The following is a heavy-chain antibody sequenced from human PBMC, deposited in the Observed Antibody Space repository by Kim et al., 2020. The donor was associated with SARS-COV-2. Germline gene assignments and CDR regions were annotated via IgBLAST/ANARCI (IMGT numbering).Heavy chain of an antibody. CDR3: ARDQDYYGSAIVHYGMDV. Sequence: KGRFTISRDNAKNTLYLQMNSLRDEDTAVYYCARDQDYYGSAIVHYGMDVWGQGTTVTVSS. D-gene: IGHD3-10*01. J-gene: IGHJ6*02. V-gene: IGHV3-74*01.